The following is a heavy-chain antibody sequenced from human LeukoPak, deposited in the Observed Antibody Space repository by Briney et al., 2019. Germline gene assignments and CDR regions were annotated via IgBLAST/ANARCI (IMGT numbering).Heavy chain of an antibody. CDR3: VRDMIVVVISNWFDP. J-gene: IGHJ5*02. D-gene: IGHD3-22*01. CDR1: GFTFSSYA. V-gene: IGHV3-30*04. Sequence: GSLRLSCAASGFTFSSYAMNWVRQAPGKGLEWVAVISYDGSNKYYADSVKGRFTISRDNSKNTLYLQMNSLRAEDTAEYYCVRDMIVVVISNWFDPWGQGTLVTVSS. CDR2: ISYDGSNK.